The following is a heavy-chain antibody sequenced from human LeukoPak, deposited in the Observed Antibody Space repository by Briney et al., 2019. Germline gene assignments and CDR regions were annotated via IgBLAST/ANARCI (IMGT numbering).Heavy chain of an antibody. J-gene: IGHJ1*01. Sequence: SVKVSCKASGGTFSSYAISWVRQAPGQGLEWMGGIIPIFGTANYAQKFQGRVTITADKSTSTAYMELSSLRPEDTAVYYCASCSSTSCYHLGYFQHWGQGTLVTVSS. D-gene: IGHD2-2*01. CDR2: IIPIFGTA. CDR1: GGTFSSYA. V-gene: IGHV1-69*06. CDR3: ASCSSTSCYHLGYFQH.